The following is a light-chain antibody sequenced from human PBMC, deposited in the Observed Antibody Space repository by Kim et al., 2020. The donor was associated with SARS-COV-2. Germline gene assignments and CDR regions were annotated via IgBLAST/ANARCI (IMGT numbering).Light chain of an antibody. Sequence: QSVLISCAGGRPNVGSSPVNWYQHVPRTDPKLLRYSNRDRPSGVPGRFTASESDTPAALAIRELQSEDETTYYCAAGDERLDGFLVFGGGTQLTVL. V-gene: IGLV1-44*01. CDR2: SNR. J-gene: IGLJ2*01. CDR3: AAGDERLDGFLV. CDR1: RPNVGSSP.